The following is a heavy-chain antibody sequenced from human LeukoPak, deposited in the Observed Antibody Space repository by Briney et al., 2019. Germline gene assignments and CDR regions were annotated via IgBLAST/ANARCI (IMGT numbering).Heavy chain of an antibody. CDR1: GFTFSSYE. D-gene: IGHD3-10*01. CDR3: AREGGVLLWFGELSPGWFDP. V-gene: IGHV3-48*03. CDR2: ISSSGSTI. Sequence: GGSLRLSCAASGFTFSSYEMNWVRQAPGKGLEWVSYISSSGSTIYYADSVKGRFTISRDNAKNSLYLQMNSLRAEDRAVYYCAREGGVLLWFGELSPGWFDPWGQGTLVTVSS. J-gene: IGHJ5*02.